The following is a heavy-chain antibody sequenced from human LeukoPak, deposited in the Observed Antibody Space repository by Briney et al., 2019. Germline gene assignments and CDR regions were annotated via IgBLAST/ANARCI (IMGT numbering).Heavy chain of an antibody. CDR3: ARARGYCSGGSCHGPFDP. Sequence: ASVKVSCKASGYTFTGYYMHWVRQAPGQGLEWMGRINPNSGGTNYAQKFQGRVTMTRDTSISTAYMELSRLRSDDTAVYYCARARGYCSGGSCHGPFDPWGQGTLVTVSS. CDR1: GYTFTGYY. CDR2: INPNSGGT. V-gene: IGHV1-2*06. J-gene: IGHJ5*02. D-gene: IGHD2-15*01.